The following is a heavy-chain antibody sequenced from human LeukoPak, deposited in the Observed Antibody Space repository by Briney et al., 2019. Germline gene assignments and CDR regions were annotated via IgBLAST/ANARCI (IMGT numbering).Heavy chain of an antibody. Sequence: SETLSLTCTVSGGSISSYYWSWIRQPPGKGLEWIGYIYYSGSTNYNPSLKSRVTISVDTSKNQFSLKLSSVTAADTAVYYCARALSIAAAAGGYWGQGTLVTVSS. V-gene: IGHV4-59*01. D-gene: IGHD6-13*01. CDR2: IYYSGST. J-gene: IGHJ4*02. CDR3: ARALSIAAAAGGY. CDR1: GGSISSYY.